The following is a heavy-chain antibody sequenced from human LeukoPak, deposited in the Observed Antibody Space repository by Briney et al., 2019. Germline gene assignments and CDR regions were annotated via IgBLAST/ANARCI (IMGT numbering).Heavy chain of an antibody. CDR3: AKGDTGVIRRYYLDS. V-gene: IGHV3-23*05. Sequence: GSLRLSCAASGLTFSNYGMSWVRQAPGKGLEWVSVTDTSGVITYYTDSVKGRFTISRDNSKNTLNLQMDSLRVEDTAVYYCAKGDTGVIRRYYLDSWGQGTLVTVSS. CDR2: TDTSGVIT. CDR1: GLTFSNYG. D-gene: IGHD5-18*01. J-gene: IGHJ4*02.